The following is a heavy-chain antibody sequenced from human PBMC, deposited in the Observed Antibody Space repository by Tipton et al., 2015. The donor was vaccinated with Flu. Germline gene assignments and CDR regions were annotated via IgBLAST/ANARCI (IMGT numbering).Heavy chain of an antibody. CDR2: ISGSGGRTCGRT. V-gene: IGHV3-23*01. D-gene: IGHD1-26*01. J-gene: IGHJ1*01. CDR1: GFTFSRYA. Sequence: SLRLSCAASGFTFSRYAMSWVRLAPGKGLQWVSTISGSGGRTCGRTCYADSVKGRFTISRDNSKDTLYLQMNSLRDEDSALYSCVRGSGSRHVLAEYFQYWGQGTLVTVSS. CDR3: VRGSGSRHVLAEYFQY.